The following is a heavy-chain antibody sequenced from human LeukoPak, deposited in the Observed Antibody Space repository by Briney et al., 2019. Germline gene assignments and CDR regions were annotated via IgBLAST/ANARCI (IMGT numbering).Heavy chain of an antibody. CDR2: ISSSGTTT. V-gene: IGHV3-48*03. J-gene: IGHJ3*02. Sequence: PGGSLKLSCVASGFTFSNYEMNWVRQAPGKGLEWVSHISSSGTTTYDADSVKGRFTISRDNAKKSLYLQMNSLRVEDTAVYYCARSFDIWGQGTMVTVSS. CDR1: GFTFSNYE. CDR3: ARSFDI.